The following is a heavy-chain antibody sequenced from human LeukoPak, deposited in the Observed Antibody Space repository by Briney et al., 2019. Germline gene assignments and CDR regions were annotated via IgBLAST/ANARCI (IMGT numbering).Heavy chain of an antibody. CDR1: GGTFSSYA. CDR2: IIPIFGTA. D-gene: IGHD3-3*01. V-gene: IGHV1-69*13. CDR3: AREGVQFLEWLPNYYYYYMDV. Sequence: SVKVSCKASGGTFSSYAISWVRQAPGQGLEWMGGIIPIFGTANYAQKFQGRVTITADESTSTAYMELSSLRSEDTAVYYCAREGVQFLEWLPNYYYYYMDVWGKGTTVTVSS. J-gene: IGHJ6*03.